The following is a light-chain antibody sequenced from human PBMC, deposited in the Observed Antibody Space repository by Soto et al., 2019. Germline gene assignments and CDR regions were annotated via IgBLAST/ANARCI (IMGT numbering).Light chain of an antibody. CDR3: QQYNSYSL. CDR1: QSISSW. V-gene: IGKV1-5*01. Sequence: DIQMTQSPSTLSASVGDRVTITCRASQSISSWLAWYQQKPGKAPNLLIYDVSSWESRLYSRFSGSGSGTEFTLTISSLQPDDFATYYCQQYNSYSLFGGGTKVDIK. J-gene: IGKJ4*01. CDR2: DVS.